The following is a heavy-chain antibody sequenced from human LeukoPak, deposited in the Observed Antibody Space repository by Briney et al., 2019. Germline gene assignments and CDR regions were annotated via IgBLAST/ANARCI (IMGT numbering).Heavy chain of an antibody. D-gene: IGHD6-19*01. CDR2: IYHSGST. V-gene: IGHV4-38-2*01. CDR3: ARLAVAGP. J-gene: IGHJ5*02. Sequence: SETLSLTCAVSGYSISSGYYWGWIRQPPGKGLEWIGSIYHSGSTYYNPSLKSRVTISVDTSKNQFSLKLSSVTAADTAVYYCARLAVAGPWGQGTLVTVSS. CDR1: GYSISSGYY.